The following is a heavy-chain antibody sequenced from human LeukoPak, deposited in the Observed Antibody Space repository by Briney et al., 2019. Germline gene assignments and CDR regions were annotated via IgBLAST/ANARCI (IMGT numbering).Heavy chain of an antibody. CDR2: INPNSGGT. Sequence: ASVKVSCKASGYTFTGYYMHRVRQAPGQGLEWMGWINPNSGGTNYAQKFQGRVTMTRDTSISTAYMELSRLRSDDTAVYYCARDMPAAARSFDYWGQGTLVTVSS. CDR1: GYTFTGYY. V-gene: IGHV1-2*02. J-gene: IGHJ4*02. CDR3: ARDMPAAARSFDY. D-gene: IGHD2-2*01.